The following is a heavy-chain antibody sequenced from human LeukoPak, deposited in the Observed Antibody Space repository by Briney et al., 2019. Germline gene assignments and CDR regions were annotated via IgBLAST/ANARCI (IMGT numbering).Heavy chain of an antibody. CDR3: ARYSNHVDYFDS. CDR2: VYYTGTS. J-gene: IGHJ4*02. CDR1: GDSVSSHY. Sequence: SETLSLTCTVSGDSVSSHYWSWIRQPPGKGLEWIAYVYYTGTSNYNPSLKSRVTISIDTSKNQFSLKRISVTAADTAVYYCARYSNHVDYFDSWGQGTLVTVSS. V-gene: IGHV4-59*02. D-gene: IGHD4-11*01.